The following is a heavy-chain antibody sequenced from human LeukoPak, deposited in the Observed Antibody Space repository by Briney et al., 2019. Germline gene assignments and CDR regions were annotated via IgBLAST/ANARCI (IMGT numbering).Heavy chain of an antibody. Sequence: VASVTVSCTASGYTFTGYYMHWVRQAPGQGLEWMGRINPNSGGTNYAQKFQGRVTMTRDTSISTAYMELSRLRSDDTAVYYCARAEYYYDSSGYPDYFDYWGQGTLVTVSS. D-gene: IGHD3-22*01. CDR3: ARAEYYYDSSGYPDYFDY. CDR1: GYTFTGYY. J-gene: IGHJ4*02. CDR2: INPNSGGT. V-gene: IGHV1-2*06.